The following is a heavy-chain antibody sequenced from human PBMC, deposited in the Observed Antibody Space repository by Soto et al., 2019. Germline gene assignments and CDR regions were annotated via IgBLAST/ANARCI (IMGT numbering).Heavy chain of an antibody. CDR2: ISSSGSTI. CDR1: GFTFSDYY. D-gene: IGHD2-15*01. Sequence: GGSLRLSCAASGFTFSDYYMSWIRQAPGKGLEWVSYISSSGSTIYYADSVKGRFTISRDNAKNSLYLQMNSLRAEDTAVYYCARGVVVVAVHNWFAPWGQGTLVTVSS. V-gene: IGHV3-11*01. J-gene: IGHJ5*02. CDR3: ARGVVVVAVHNWFAP.